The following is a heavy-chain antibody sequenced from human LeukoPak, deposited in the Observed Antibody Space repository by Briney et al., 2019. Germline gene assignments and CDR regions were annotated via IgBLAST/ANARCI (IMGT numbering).Heavy chain of an antibody. CDR3: ATCAAAAGPYYYYYYMDV. Sequence: ASVKVSCKASGGTFSSYAISWVRQAPGQGLEWMGRIIPILGIANYAQKFQGRVTITADESTSTAYMELSSLRSEDTAVYYCATCAAAAGPYYYYYYMDVWGKGTTVTVSS. J-gene: IGHJ6*03. D-gene: IGHD6-13*01. V-gene: IGHV1-69*04. CDR2: IIPILGIA. CDR1: GGTFSSYA.